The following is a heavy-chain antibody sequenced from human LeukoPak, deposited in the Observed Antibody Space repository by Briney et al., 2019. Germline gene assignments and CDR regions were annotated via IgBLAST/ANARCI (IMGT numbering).Heavy chain of an antibody. CDR3: ASGGHYIWGGYRAFDY. Sequence: SQTLSLTCAISGDSVSSNSAAWNWIRQSPSRGLEWLGRTYYRSQWSYDYAVSVQSRITINPDTSNNRFSLQLNSVTPEDTAVYCCASGGHYIWGGYRAFDYWGQGTPVTVSS. V-gene: IGHV6-1*01. CDR2: TYYRSQWSY. CDR1: GDSVSSNSAA. J-gene: IGHJ4*02. D-gene: IGHD3-16*02.